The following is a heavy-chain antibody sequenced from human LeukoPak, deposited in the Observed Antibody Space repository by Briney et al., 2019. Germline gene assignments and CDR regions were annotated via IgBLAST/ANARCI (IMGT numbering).Heavy chain of an antibody. CDR2: IRNKANSYST. D-gene: IGHD2/OR15-2a*01. J-gene: IGHJ4*02. V-gene: IGHV3-72*01. CDR1: GFIFSDHY. CDR3: ARSTSGYSNN. Sequence: GGSQRLSCATSGFIFSDHYIDWVRHAPGKGLEWLGRIRNKANSYSTEYAASVKGRSTISRDESKSSAYLQMNSLKTEDTAVYYCARSTSGYSNNWGQGTLVTVSS.